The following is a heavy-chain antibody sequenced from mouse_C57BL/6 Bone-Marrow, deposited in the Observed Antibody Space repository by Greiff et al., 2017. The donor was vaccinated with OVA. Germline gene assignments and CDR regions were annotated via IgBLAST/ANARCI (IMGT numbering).Heavy chain of an antibody. J-gene: IGHJ4*01. CDR1: GYTFTSYW. Sequence: QVQLQQPGAELVKPGASVKLSCKASGYTFTSYWITWVKQRPGQGLEWIGDIYPGSGSTNYNEKFKSKATLTVDTSSSTAYMQLSSLTSEDSAVYYCAMYYYGSSLNAMGYWGQGASDTVSS. D-gene: IGHD1-1*01. CDR3: AMYYYGSSLNAMGY. V-gene: IGHV1-55*01. CDR2: IYPGSGST.